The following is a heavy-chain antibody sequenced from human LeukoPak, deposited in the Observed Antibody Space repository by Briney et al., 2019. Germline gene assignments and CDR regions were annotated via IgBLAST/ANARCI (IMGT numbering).Heavy chain of an antibody. CDR2: IRYDGSNK. D-gene: IGHD5-18*01. Sequence: GGSLRLSCAASGFTFSSYGMHWVRQAPGKGLEWVAFIRYDGSNKYYADSVKGRFTISRDNSKNTLYLQMNSLRAEGTAVYYCTKGVQLWPNLFDYWGQGTLVTVSS. CDR3: TKGVQLWPNLFDY. V-gene: IGHV3-30*02. CDR1: GFTFSSYG. J-gene: IGHJ4*02.